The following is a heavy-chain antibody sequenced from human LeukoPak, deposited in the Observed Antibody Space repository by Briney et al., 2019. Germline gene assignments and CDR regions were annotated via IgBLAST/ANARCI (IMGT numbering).Heavy chain of an antibody. J-gene: IGHJ6*03. D-gene: IGHD6-19*01. CDR3: AKVESSSGLFYYYYYMDV. CDR2: ISDSDGNT. Sequence: GGSLRLSCAASGFTFSSYAMSWVRQAPGKGLEWVSAISDSDGNTYYADSVKGRFTISRDNSKNTLYLQMNSLRAEDTAVYYCAKVESSSGLFYYYYYMDVWGKGTTVTVSS. CDR1: GFTFSSYA. V-gene: IGHV3-23*01.